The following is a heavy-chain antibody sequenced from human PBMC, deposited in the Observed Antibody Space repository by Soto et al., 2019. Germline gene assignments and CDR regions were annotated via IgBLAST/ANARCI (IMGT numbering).Heavy chain of an antibody. J-gene: IGHJ4*02. CDR1: GFTFSSYA. V-gene: IGHV3-30-3*01. D-gene: IGHD3-22*01. CDR3: ASFDYYDSSGYDY. Sequence: GGSLRLSXAASGFTFSSYAMHWVRQAPGKGLEWVAVISYDGSNKYYADSVKGRFTISRDNSKNTLYLQMNSLRAEDTAVYYCASFDYYDSSGYDYWGQGTLVTVSS. CDR2: ISYDGSNK.